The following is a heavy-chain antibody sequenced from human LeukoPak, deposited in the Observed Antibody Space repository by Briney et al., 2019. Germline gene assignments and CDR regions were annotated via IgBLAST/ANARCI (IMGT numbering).Heavy chain of an antibody. CDR2: ISWDGGSI. Sequence: GGSLRLSCAASGFTFDDYAMHWVRQAPGKGLEWVSGISWDGGSIAYAESVKGRFTISRDNAKNSLYMEMNSLRAEDTALYYCARGLRITMVRGGFDYWGQGTLVTVSS. V-gene: IGHV3-9*01. J-gene: IGHJ4*02. D-gene: IGHD3-10*01. CDR1: GFTFDDYA. CDR3: ARGLRITMVRGGFDY.